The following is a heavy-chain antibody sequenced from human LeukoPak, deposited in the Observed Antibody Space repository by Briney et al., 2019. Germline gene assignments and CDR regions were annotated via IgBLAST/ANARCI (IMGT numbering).Heavy chain of an antibody. V-gene: IGHV3-23*01. D-gene: IGHD3-10*01. Sequence: PGGSLRLSCAASGFTFSSYAMKWVRQAPGKGLEWVSAISGSGSITYYADSVKGRFTISRDNSKNTLYLQLNSLRAEDTAVYYCAKGSSYYGSGSHFDYWGQGTLVTVSS. CDR2: ISGSGSIT. CDR1: GFTFSSYA. J-gene: IGHJ4*02. CDR3: AKGSSYYGSGSHFDY.